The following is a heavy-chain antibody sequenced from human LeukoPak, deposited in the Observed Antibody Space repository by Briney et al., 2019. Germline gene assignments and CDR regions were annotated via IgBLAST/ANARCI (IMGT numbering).Heavy chain of an antibody. Sequence: GGSLRLSCAASGFTFSSYAMHWVRQAPGKGLEWVAVISYDGSNKYYADSVKGRFTISRDNSKNTLYLQMNSLRAEDTAVYYCARDSVEMATILYLFDYWGQGTLVTVSS. CDR2: ISYDGSNK. D-gene: IGHD5-24*01. J-gene: IGHJ4*02. CDR3: ARDSVEMATILYLFDY. CDR1: GFTFSSYA. V-gene: IGHV3-30-3*01.